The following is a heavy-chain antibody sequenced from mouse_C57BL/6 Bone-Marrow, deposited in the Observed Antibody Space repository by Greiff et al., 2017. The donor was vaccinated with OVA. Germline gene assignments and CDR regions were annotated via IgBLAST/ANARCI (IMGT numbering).Heavy chain of an antibody. CDR3: TTRLGDY. V-gene: IGHV14-4*01. J-gene: IGHJ2*01. Sequence: VQLQQSGAELVRPGASVKLSCTASGFNIKDDYMHWVKQRPEQGLEWIGWIDPENGDTEYASKFQGKATITADTSSNTAYLQRSSLTSEDTAVYYCTTRLGDYWGQGTTLTVSS. CDR1: GFNIKDDY. CDR2: IDPENGDT.